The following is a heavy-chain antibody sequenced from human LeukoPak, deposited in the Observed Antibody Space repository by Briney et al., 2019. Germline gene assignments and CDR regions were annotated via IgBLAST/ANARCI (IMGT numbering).Heavy chain of an antibody. D-gene: IGHD5-18*01. V-gene: IGHV4-59*01. CDR1: GGSFSGYY. Sequence: SETLSLTCAVYGGSFSGYYWSWIRQPPGKGLEWIGYIYYSGSTNYNPSLKSRVTISVDTSKNQFSLKLSSVTAADTAVYYCARGGPVDTAMPYYYYYYMDVWGKGTTVTVSS. CDR3: ARGGPVDTAMPYYYYYYMDV. J-gene: IGHJ6*03. CDR2: IYYSGST.